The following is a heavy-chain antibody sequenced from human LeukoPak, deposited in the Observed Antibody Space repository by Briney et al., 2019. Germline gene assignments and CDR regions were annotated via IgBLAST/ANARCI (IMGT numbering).Heavy chain of an antibody. CDR1: GGSISSYY. V-gene: IGHV4-59*01. Sequence: SETLSLTCTVSGGSISSYYWSWIRQPPGKGLEWIGYIYYSGSTNYNPSLKSRVTISVDTSKNQFSLKLSSVTAADTAVYYCARGGAVTGAFDIWGQGTMVTVSS. CDR2: IYYSGST. D-gene: IGHD4-17*01. CDR3: ARGGAVTGAFDI. J-gene: IGHJ3*02.